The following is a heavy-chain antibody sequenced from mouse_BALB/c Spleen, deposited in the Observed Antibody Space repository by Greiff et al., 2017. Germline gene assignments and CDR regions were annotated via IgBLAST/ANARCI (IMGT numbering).Heavy chain of an antibody. V-gene: IGHV5-6*01. Sequence: EVQLVESGGDLVKPGGSLKLSCAASGFTFSSYGMSWVRQTPDKRLEWVATISSGGSYTYYPDSVKGRFTISRDNAKNTLYLQMSSLKSEDTAMYYCDGHTIYYDYDSYFDYWGQGTTLTVSS. CDR2: ISSGGSYT. CDR1: GFTFSSYG. CDR3: DGHTIYYDYDSYFDY. J-gene: IGHJ2*01. D-gene: IGHD2-4*01.